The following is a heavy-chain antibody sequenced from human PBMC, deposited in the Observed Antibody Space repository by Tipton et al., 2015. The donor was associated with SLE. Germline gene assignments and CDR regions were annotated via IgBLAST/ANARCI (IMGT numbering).Heavy chain of an antibody. Sequence: GLVKPSETLSLTCTVSGGSLSSSRYYWDWIRQPPGEGLEWIGYIYTSGSTYYNPSLKSRVTISVDTSKNQFSLKLSSVTAADTAVYYCVRLELPATKADYWGPGTLVTVSS. CDR3: VRLELPATKADY. D-gene: IGHD5-24*01. CDR1: GGSLSSSRYY. V-gene: IGHV4-39*01. CDR2: IYTSGST. J-gene: IGHJ4*02.